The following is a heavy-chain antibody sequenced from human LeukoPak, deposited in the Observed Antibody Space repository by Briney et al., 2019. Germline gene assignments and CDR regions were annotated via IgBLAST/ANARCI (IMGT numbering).Heavy chain of an antibody. CDR2: IIPILGIA. CDR3: AKYVLQNWFDP. V-gene: IGHV1-69*04. Sequence: SVKVSCKASGGTFSSYAISWVRQAPGQGLEWMGRIIPILGIANYAQKFQGRVTITADKSTSTAYMELSSLRSEDTAVYYCAKYVLQNWFDPWGQGTLVTVSS. J-gene: IGHJ5*02. D-gene: IGHD4-11*01. CDR1: GGTFSSYA.